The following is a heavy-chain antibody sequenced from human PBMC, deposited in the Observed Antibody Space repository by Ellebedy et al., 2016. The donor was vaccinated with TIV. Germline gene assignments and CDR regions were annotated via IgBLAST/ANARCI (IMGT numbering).Heavy chain of an antibody. CDR3: ARRGSYGDYAVQINSWFDT. Sequence: GGSLRLSCAASGFSFRSYWMGWVRQAPGKGLEWVANIYQDGGVQYYVDSVKGRFTISRDNADNSLFLQMNRLRPEDTAVYSCARRGSYGDYAVQINSWFDTWGRGTLVAVSS. D-gene: IGHD4-17*01. J-gene: IGHJ5*02. V-gene: IGHV3-7*01. CDR1: GFSFRSYW. CDR2: IYQDGGVQ.